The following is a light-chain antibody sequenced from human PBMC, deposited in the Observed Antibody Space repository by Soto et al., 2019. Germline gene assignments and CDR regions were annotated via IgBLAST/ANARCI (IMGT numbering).Light chain of an antibody. J-gene: IGKJ1*01. CDR1: QSVSSSY. CDR3: QQYGSSAPTT. V-gene: IGKV3-20*01. CDR2: LAS. Sequence: EIVLTQSPGTLSLSPGEGATLSCRASQSVSSSYLAWYQQKPGQAPRLLIYLASSRAPGIPDRFSGSGSGTDFTLTISRLEPEDFAVYYCQQYGSSAPTTFGQGTKVEIK.